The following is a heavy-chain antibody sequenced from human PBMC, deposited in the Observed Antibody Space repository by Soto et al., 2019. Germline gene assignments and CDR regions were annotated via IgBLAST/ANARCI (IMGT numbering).Heavy chain of an antibody. Sequence: SETLSLTCAVSGGSISSSNWWCWVSQPPGEGLEWIGEIYHSGSTNHNPSLKSRVTISVDKSKNQFSLKLSSVTAADTAVYYCARVHRNYVGYWGQGTLVTVSS. CDR2: IYHSGST. V-gene: IGHV4-4*02. CDR3: ARVHRNYVGY. J-gene: IGHJ4*02. CDR1: GGSISSSNW.